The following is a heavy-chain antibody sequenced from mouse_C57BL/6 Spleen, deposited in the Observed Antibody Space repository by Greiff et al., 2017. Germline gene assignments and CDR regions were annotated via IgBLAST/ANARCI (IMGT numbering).Heavy chain of an antibody. J-gene: IGHJ1*03. CDR1: GFSLSTFGMG. Sequence: QVTLKESGPGILQPSQTLSLTCSFSGFSLSTFGMGVGWIRQPSGKGLEWLAHIWWDDDKSYNPALKSRLTLSKDTSKNQVFLKIANVDTADTATYYWARIPLVDYYGSSPSYFDVGGTGTTVTVSS. V-gene: IGHV8-8*01. CDR2: IWWDDDK. CDR3: ARIPLVDYYGSSPSYFDV. D-gene: IGHD1-1*01.